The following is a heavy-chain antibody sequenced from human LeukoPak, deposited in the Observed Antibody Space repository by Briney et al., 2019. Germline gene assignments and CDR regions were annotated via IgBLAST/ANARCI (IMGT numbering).Heavy chain of an antibody. CDR1: GDSVSSNSAA. CDR2: TYYRSKWYN. Sequence: SQTLSLTCAISGDSVSSNSAAWNWIRQSPSRGLEWLGRTYYRSKWYNDYAVSVKSRITINPDTSKNQFSLQLNSVTPENTALYYCARVSGWYPVSYFDYWGQGTLVTVSS. D-gene: IGHD6-19*01. J-gene: IGHJ4*02. V-gene: IGHV6-1*01. CDR3: ARVSGWYPVSYFDY.